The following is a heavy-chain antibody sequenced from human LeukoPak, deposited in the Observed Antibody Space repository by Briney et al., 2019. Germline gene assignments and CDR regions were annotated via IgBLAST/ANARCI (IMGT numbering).Heavy chain of an antibody. D-gene: IGHD5-18*01. CDR2: IYYSGST. V-gene: IGHV4-39*07. J-gene: IGHJ3*02. CDR1: GGSISSSSYY. CDR3: AREGQLWLQRGAFDI. Sequence: PSETLSLTCTVSGGSISSSSYYWGWIRQPPGKGLEWIGNIYYSGSTYYNPSLKSRVTISVDTSKNQFSLKLSSVTAADAAVYYCAREGQLWLQRGAFDIWGQGTMVTVSS.